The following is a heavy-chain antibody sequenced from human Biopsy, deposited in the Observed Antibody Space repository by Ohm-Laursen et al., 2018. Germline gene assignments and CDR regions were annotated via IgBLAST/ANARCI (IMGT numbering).Heavy chain of an antibody. CDR2: IYYTGST. J-gene: IGHJ4*02. V-gene: IGHV4-59*01. D-gene: IGHD3-16*01. Sequence: TLSLTCTVSRDSISNYYWTCIRQSPGKGLEWIGYIYYTGSTNYNPSVKSRVTISVDTSKNQFSLKLNSVTAADTAVYFCARDSRGGHLNTTLITGKNLDSWGQGILVTVSS. CDR3: ARDSRGGHLNTTLITGKNLDS. CDR1: RDSISNYY.